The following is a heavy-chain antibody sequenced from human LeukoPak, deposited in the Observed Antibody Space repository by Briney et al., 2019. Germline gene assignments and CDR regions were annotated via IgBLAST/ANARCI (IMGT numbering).Heavy chain of an antibody. J-gene: IGHJ4*02. V-gene: IGHV1-69*13. CDR1: GGTFSSYA. CDR3: ARAPRSWGFDY. Sequence: EASVKVSCKASGGTFSSYAISWVRQAPGRGLEWMGGIIPIFGTANYAQKFQGRVTITADESTSPAYMELSSLRSEDTAVYYCARAPRSWGFDYWGQGTLVTVSS. D-gene: IGHD7-27*01. CDR2: IIPIFGTA.